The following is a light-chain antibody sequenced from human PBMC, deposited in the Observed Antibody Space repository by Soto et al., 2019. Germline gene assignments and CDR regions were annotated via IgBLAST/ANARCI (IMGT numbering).Light chain of an antibody. V-gene: IGLV2-14*01. CDR1: SSDVGVYNY. CDR2: EVS. Sequence: QSVLTQPASVSGSPGQSITISCTGTSSDVGVYNYVSWYQQHPGKAPKLMIYEVSNRPSGVSNRFSGSKSGNTASLTISGLQAEDEADYYCNSYRSTSTLGVFGGGTKLTVL. CDR3: NSYRSTSTLGV. J-gene: IGLJ3*02.